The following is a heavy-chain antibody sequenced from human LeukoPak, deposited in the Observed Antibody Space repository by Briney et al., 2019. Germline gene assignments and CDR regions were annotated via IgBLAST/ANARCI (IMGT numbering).Heavy chain of an antibody. V-gene: IGHV3-21*01. CDR3: ARVKVGARGLNWFDP. CDR2: ISSSSSYI. CDR1: GFTFSSYS. Sequence: GGSLRLSCAASGFTFSSYSMNWVRQAPGKGLQWVSSISSSSSYIYYADSVKGRFTISRDNAKNSLYLQMNSLRAEDTAVYYCARVKVGARGLNWFDPWGQGTLVTVSS. J-gene: IGHJ5*02. D-gene: IGHD1-26*01.